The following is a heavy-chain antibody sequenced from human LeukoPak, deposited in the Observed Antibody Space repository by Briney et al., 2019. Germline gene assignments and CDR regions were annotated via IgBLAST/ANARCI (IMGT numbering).Heavy chain of an antibody. CDR2: ISSSSSYI. Sequence: GGSLRLSCAASGFTFSSYSMNWVRQAPGKGLEWVSSISSSSSYIYYADSVKGRFTISRDNAKNSLYLQMNSLRAEDTAVYYCARVCRGFGESVDYWGQGTLVTVSS. D-gene: IGHD3-10*01. CDR3: ARVCRGFGESVDY. J-gene: IGHJ4*02. CDR1: GFTFSSYS. V-gene: IGHV3-21*01.